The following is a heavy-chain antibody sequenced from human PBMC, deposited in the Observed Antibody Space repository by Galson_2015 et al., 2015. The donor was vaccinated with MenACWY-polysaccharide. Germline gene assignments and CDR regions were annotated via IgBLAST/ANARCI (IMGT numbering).Heavy chain of an antibody. V-gene: IGHV3-23*01. D-gene: IGHD3-10*01. CDR3: AKDTGPGEYAYSWGTFDI. CDR1: GFTFRSYA. CDR2: VSASGGST. Sequence: SLRLSCAASGFTFRSYAMSWVRQAPWKGLEWVSGVSASGGSTVYTDSAKGRFTMSRDNSKRSLYLQMNSLGAEDTAVYYCAKDTGPGEYAYSWGTFDIWGRGTMVTVSS. J-gene: IGHJ3*02.